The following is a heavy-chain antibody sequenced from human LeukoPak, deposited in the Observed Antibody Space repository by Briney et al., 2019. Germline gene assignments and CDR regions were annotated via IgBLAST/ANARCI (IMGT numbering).Heavy chain of an antibody. CDR3: ARDRGSGWSRYYYYMDV. CDR1: GYTFTSYG. J-gene: IGHJ6*03. Sequence: ASVKVSCKASGYTFTSYGINWVRQAPGQGLEWMGWISAYNGNTNYAQKLQGRVTMTTDTSTSTAYMELRSLRSDDTAVYYCARDRGSGWSRYYYYMDVWGKGTTVTVSS. D-gene: IGHD6-19*01. CDR2: ISAYNGNT. V-gene: IGHV1-18*01.